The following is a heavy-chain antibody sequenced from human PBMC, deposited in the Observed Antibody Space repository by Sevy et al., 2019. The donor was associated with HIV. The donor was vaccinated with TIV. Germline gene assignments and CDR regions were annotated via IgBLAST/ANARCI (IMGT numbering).Heavy chain of an antibody. CDR2: IYWDDNQ. J-gene: IGHJ4*02. CDR3: AGHLYRDEVYYFDF. D-gene: IGHD3-16*02. V-gene: IGHV2-5*02. CDR1: GFSLSTSGVG. Sequence: SGPTLVNPTQTLTLTCTFSGFSLSTSGVGVGWIRQPPGKALEWLALIYWDDNQRYSPSLRSRLTITKDTSKNQVVLTMTNMDPVDTATFYCAGHLYRDEVYYFDFWGQGTLVTLSS.